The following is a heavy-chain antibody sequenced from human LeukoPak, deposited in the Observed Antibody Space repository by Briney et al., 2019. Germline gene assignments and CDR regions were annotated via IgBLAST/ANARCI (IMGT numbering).Heavy chain of an antibody. Sequence: GGSLRLSCAASGFTFSSYSMNWVRQAPGKGLEWVSSISSSSSYIYYADSVKGRFTISRDNAKNSLYLQMNSLRAEDTAVYYCARDLARTVTTISWGQGTLVTVSS. V-gene: IGHV3-21*01. CDR1: GFTFSSYS. J-gene: IGHJ4*02. CDR3: ARDLARTVTTIS. CDR2: ISSSSSYI. D-gene: IGHD4-17*01.